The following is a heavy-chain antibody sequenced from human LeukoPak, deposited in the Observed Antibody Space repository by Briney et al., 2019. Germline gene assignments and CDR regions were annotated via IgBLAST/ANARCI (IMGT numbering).Heavy chain of an antibody. CDR2: IYPGDSDT. Sequence: RGESLKISCKGSGYSFTTYWIAWVRQVPGKGLESMGIIYPGDSDTRYSPSFQGQVTISADKSISTAYLKWSSLRASDTAVYYCARHGKVGATQSWLDYWGQGTLVTVSS. CDR1: GYSFTTYW. V-gene: IGHV5-51*01. J-gene: IGHJ4*02. CDR3: ARHGKVGATQSWLDY. D-gene: IGHD1-26*01.